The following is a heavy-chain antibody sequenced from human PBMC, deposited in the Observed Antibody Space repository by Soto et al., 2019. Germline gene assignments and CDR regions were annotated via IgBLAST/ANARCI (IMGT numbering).Heavy chain of an antibody. V-gene: IGHV4-39*01. Sequence: ETLSLTCTASVASIGSRRYYWGWIRQPPGKGLGWIGSIYYSGSTYYNPSLKSRVTISVDTSKNQFSLKLSSVTAADTAVYYCARPLRDSTIFGVVINYGMDVWGQGTTVTVSS. D-gene: IGHD3-3*01. J-gene: IGHJ6*02. CDR3: ARPLRDSTIFGVVINYGMDV. CDR1: VASIGSRRYY. CDR2: IYYSGST.